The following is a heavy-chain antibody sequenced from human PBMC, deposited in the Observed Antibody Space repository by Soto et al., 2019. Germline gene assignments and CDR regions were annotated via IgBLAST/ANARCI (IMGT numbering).Heavy chain of an antibody. J-gene: IGHJ4*02. D-gene: IGHD2-15*01. Sequence: VGSLRLSCAASGFAFDINGMTWVRQVPGKGLEWVSAISAGGGTTYYADPVKGRFTISRDNSKNMLYLQMNSLRAEDTAVYYCARGLVSNPEYCSGGSCYYHPYYFDYWGQGTMVTVYS. CDR3: ARGLVSNPEYCSGGSCYYHPYYFDY. CDR2: ISAGGGTT. CDR1: GFAFDING. V-gene: IGHV3-23*01.